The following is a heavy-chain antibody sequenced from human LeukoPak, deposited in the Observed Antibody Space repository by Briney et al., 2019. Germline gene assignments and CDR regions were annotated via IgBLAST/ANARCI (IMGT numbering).Heavy chain of an antibody. J-gene: IGHJ6*02. CDR2: ISSSSTYI. D-gene: IGHD4/OR15-4a*01. CDR3: ARDPNMVAVGANSMGYYYYGMDV. CDR1: EFTFSSSN. V-gene: IGHV3-21*01. Sequence: PGGSLRLSCAASEFTFSSSNMNWVRQAPGKGLEWVSFISSSSTYIYYADSVKGRFTISRDNAKNSLYLQMNSLRAEDTAVYYCARDPNMVAVGANSMGYYYYGMDVWGQGTTVTVSS.